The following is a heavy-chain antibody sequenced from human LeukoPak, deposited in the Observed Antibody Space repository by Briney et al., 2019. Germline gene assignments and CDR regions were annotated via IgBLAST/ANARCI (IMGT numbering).Heavy chain of an antibody. Sequence: SETLSLTCTVSGGSISSSSYYWGWIRQPPGKGLEWIGSIHYSGSTNYNPSLKSRVTISVDTSKNQFSLKLSSVTAADTAVYYCARLRYSGWYYYYMDVWGKGTTVTISS. CDR3: ARLRYSGWYYYYMDV. V-gene: IGHV4-39*07. J-gene: IGHJ6*03. CDR2: IHYSGST. CDR1: GGSISSSSYY. D-gene: IGHD6-19*01.